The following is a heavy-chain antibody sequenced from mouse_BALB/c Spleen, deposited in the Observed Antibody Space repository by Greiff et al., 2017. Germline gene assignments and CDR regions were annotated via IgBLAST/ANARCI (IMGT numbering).Heavy chain of an antibody. Sequence: EVKLQESGPELVKPGASVKMSCKASGYTFTSYVMHWVKQKPGQGLEWIGYINPYNDGTKYNEKFKGKATLTSDKSSSTAYMELSSLTSEDSAVYYCAREEGNYGYDGAWFAYWGQGTLVTVSA. V-gene: IGHV1-14*01. D-gene: IGHD2-2*01. J-gene: IGHJ3*01. CDR1: GYTFTSYV. CDR2: INPYNDGT. CDR3: AREEGNYGYDGAWFAY.